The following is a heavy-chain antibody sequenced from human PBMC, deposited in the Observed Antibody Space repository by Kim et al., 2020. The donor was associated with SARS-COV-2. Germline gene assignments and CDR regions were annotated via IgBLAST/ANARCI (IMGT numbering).Heavy chain of an antibody. CDR1: GYSFTSYW. V-gene: IGHV5-10-1*01. CDR3: VYSGYDFGGFDY. Sequence: GESLKISCKGSGYSFTSYWISWVRQMPGKGLEWMGRIDPSDSYTNYSPSFQGHVTISADKSISTAYLQWSSLKASDTAMYYCVYSGYDFGGFDYWGQGTLVTVSS. CDR2: IDPSDSYT. J-gene: IGHJ4*02. D-gene: IGHD5-12*01.